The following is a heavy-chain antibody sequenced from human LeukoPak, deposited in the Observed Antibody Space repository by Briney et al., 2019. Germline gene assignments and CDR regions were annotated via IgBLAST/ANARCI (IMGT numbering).Heavy chain of an antibody. D-gene: IGHD1-7*01. V-gene: IGHV3-15*01. CDR3: TTDFGWDYRPKRYYYYMDV. CDR1: GFTFSNAW. Sequence: GGSLRLSCAASGFTFSNAWMSWVRQAPGKGLEWVGRIKSKTDGGTTDYAAPVKGRFTISRDDSKNTLYLQMNSLKTEDTAVYYCTTDFGWDYRPKRYYYYMDVWGKGTTVTVSS. CDR2: IKSKTDGGTT. J-gene: IGHJ6*03.